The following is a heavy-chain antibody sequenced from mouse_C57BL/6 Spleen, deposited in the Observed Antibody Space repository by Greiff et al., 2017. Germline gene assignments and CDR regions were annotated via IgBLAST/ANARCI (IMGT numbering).Heavy chain of an antibody. D-gene: IGHD3-2*02. CDR3: ARGPAQDQFAY. Sequence: EVQLVESGPGLVKPSQSLSLTCSVTGYSITSGYYWNWIRQFPGNKLEWMGYISYDGSNNYNPSLKNRISITRDTSKNQFFLKLNSVTTEDTATCYCARGPAQDQFAYWGQGTLVTVSA. CDR1: GYSITSGYY. V-gene: IGHV3-6*01. CDR2: ISYDGSN. J-gene: IGHJ3*01.